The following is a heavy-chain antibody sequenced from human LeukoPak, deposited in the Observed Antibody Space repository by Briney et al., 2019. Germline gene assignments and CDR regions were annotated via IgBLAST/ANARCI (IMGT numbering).Heavy chain of an antibody. D-gene: IGHD6-13*01. CDR1: GYTFTSYY. V-gene: IGHV1-46*01. J-gene: IGHJ3*02. CDR2: INTSGGST. Sequence: ASVKVSCKASGYTFTSYYMHWVRQAPAQGLEWMGIINTSGGSTSYAQTFQGRVTMTRDTSTSTVYMELSSLRSEDTAVYYCARGRAAVTRRAFDIWGQGTMVTVSP. CDR3: ARGRAAVTRRAFDI.